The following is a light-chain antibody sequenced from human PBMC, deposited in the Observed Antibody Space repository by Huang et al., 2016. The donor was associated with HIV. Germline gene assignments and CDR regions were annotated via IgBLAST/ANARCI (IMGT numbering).Light chain of an antibody. CDR1: QGISNS. CDR3: QQYYSTPQT. J-gene: IGKJ1*01. Sequence: DIQMTQSPSSLSASVGDRVTITCRASQGISNSLAWYQQKPGKAPKLLLYAASRLESGVPARFSGSGSWTEYTRTSSSLQPEDFATYYCQQYYSTPQTFGQGTKVEIK. CDR2: AAS. V-gene: IGKV1-NL1*01.